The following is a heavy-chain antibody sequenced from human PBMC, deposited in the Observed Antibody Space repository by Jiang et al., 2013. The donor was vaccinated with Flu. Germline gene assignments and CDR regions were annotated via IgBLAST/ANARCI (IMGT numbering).Heavy chain of an antibody. CDR2: IIPIFGAS. CDR3: ASGRVEATTSAYYTYAMNV. J-gene: IGHJ6*02. V-gene: IGHV1-69*06. CDR1: GGTFNSYV. Sequence: VQLVESGAEVKRPGSSVKVSCTASGGTFNSYVINWVRQAPGLGLEWMGGIIPIFGASKYAQKFLGRITFTADKSTGTAFMELSSLRSEDTAVYFCASGRVEATTSAYYTYAMNVWGPGTTVTVSS. D-gene: IGHD1-26*01.